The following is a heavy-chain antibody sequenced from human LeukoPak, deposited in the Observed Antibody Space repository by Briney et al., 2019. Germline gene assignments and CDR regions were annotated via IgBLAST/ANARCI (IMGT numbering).Heavy chain of an antibody. CDR1: GYTFTSYD. CDR2: MNPNSGNT. J-gene: IGHJ6*03. CDR3: ARVGEIAAAGFFYYYYMDV. V-gene: IGHV1-8*01. D-gene: IGHD6-13*01. Sequence: ASVTVSCKGSGYTFTSYDINWVRQATGQGLEWMGWMNPNSGNTGYAQKFQGRVTMTRNTSISTAYMELSSLRSEDTAVYYCARVGEIAAAGFFYYYYMDVWGKGPTVTVSS.